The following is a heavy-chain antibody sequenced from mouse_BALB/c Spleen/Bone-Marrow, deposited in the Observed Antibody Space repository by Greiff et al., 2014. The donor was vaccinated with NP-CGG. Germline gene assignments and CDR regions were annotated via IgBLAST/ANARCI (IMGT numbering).Heavy chain of an antibody. Sequence: SLTCTVTGYSIPSGYNWHWIRQFPGNKLEWMGYIHYSGRTHYNPSLTSRLSITRDSSKNQVVLQVNAESTEDTSTYDVARGGYYGRSYFDVWGAGTSVIVSS. V-gene: IGHV3-1*02. CDR1: GYSIPSGYN. CDR3: ARGGYYGRSYFDV. J-gene: IGHJ1*01. D-gene: IGHD1-1*01. CDR2: IHYSGRT.